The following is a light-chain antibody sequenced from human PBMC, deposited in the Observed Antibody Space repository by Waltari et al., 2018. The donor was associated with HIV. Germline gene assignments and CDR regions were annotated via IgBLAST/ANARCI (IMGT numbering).Light chain of an antibody. J-gene: IGLJ3*02. CDR1: SSNIGTYNL. CDR3: CSYAGSSTLV. Sequence: QSALTQPASVSGSPGQSITISCTGTSSNIGTYNLVSWHQQHPGKAPKTLIYEVSQRPSGVSNRFSCSKSGNTASLTISGLQAEDEADYYCCSYAGSSTLVFGGGTKVTVL. CDR2: EVS. V-gene: IGLV2-23*02.